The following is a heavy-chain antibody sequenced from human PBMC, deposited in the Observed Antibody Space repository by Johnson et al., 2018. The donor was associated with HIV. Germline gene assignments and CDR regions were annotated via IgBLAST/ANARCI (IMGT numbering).Heavy chain of an antibody. Sequence: VQLVESGGVVVQPGGSLRLSCAASGFTFDDYAMHWVRQAPGKGLEWVSLISWDGGSTYYADSVKGRFTISRDNSKNTLYLQMNSLRAEDTAVYYCARGGGTYAFDIWGQGTMVTVSS. CDR2: ISWDGGST. J-gene: IGHJ3*02. CDR1: GFTFDDYA. V-gene: IGHV3-43D*04. CDR3: ARGGGTYAFDI. D-gene: IGHD1-26*01.